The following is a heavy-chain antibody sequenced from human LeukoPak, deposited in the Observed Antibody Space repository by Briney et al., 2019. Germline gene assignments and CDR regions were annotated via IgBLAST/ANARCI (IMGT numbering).Heavy chain of an antibody. Sequence: GGSLRLSCAVSGFTFSSYAMSWVRQAPGKGLEWVSAISGSGGSTYYADSVKGRFTISRDNPKNTLYLQMNSLRAEDTAVYYCAKGIGSGWFWAFDYWGQGTLVTVSS. CDR1: GFTFSSYA. D-gene: IGHD6-19*01. V-gene: IGHV3-23*01. CDR3: AKGIGSGWFWAFDY. CDR2: ISGSGGST. J-gene: IGHJ4*02.